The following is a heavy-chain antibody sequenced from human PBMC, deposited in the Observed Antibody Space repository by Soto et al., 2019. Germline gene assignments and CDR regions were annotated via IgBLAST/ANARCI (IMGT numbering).Heavy chain of an antibody. Sequence: ASVKVSFKVSVNTLTDFPMHWVRQAPGKGLEWLGRFDPDDGEIIYAQKFHGRVTLTEDTSTDTAYMELSSLTSDDTAVYYCATLRWADPWGQGTLVTVSS. CDR2: FDPDDGEI. CDR3: ATLRWADP. CDR1: VNTLTDFP. V-gene: IGHV1-24*01. J-gene: IGHJ5*02. D-gene: IGHD3-16*01.